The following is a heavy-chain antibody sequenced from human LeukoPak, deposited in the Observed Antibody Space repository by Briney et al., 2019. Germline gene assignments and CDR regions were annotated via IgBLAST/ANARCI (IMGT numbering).Heavy chain of an antibody. CDR3: ARRDIVVVVSASDY. CDR2: ITASGDST. CDR1: GFTFSDYI. D-gene: IGHD2-15*01. V-gene: IGHV3-23*01. J-gene: IGHJ4*02. Sequence: GGSLRLSCAASGFTFSDYIMIWVRKAPGKGLEWVSGITASGDSTYYADSVKGRFTMSRDNSKNTVYLQMDNLRVDDTAVYYCARRDIVVVVSASDYWGQGTLVTVSS.